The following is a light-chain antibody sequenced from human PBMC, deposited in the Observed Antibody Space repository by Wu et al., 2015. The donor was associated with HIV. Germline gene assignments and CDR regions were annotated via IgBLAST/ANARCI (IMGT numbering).Light chain of an antibody. CDR2: DAS. V-gene: IGKV3-11*01. CDR1: QSVSSY. CDR3: QQYCSSPPYN. J-gene: IGKJ2*01. Sequence: EIVLTQSPATLSLSPGERATLSCRASQSVSSYLAWYQQKPGQAPRLLIYDASNRATGIPARFSGSGSGTDFTLTISRLEPEDCAVYYCQQYCSSPPYNFGQGTKVEMK.